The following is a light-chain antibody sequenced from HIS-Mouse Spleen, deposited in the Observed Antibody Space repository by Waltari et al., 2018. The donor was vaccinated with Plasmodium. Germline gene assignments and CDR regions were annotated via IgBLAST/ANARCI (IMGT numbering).Light chain of an antibody. CDR1: ALPKKY. CDR2: EDS. J-gene: IGLJ3*02. CDR3: YSTDSSGNHRV. Sequence: SYELTQPPSVSVSPGQTTRITCSGDALPKKYAYWYQQKSGQAPVLVIYEDSKRPSGIRERFAGTSSGRMATLTISGAQVEDEAEYYCYSTDSSGNHRVFGGGTKLTVL. V-gene: IGLV3-10*01.